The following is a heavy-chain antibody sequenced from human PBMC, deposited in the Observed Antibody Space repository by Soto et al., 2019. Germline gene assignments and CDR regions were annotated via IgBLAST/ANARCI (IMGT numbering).Heavy chain of an antibody. CDR3: AKEGPITNWYFDY. CDR2: ISYDGKVA. D-gene: IGHD1-1*01. Sequence: QVQLVESGGGVVQPGRSLRLSCAASGFTFSSYGMHWVRQAPGKGLEWVTVISYDGKVAYYADSVKGRFTISRDNSKNNLYLQMNSLRTEDPAMYYCAKEGPITNWYFDYWGQGTLVTVSS. CDR1: GFTFSSYG. V-gene: IGHV3-30*18. J-gene: IGHJ4*02.